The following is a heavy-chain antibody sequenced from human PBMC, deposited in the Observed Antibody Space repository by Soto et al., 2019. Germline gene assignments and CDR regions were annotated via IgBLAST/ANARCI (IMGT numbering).Heavy chain of an antibody. CDR1: GFTFSSYS. V-gene: IGHV3-30*18. Sequence: QVQLVESGGGVVQPGGSLRLSCAASGFTFSSYSVHWVRQAPGKGLEWVADISNDGIKKNYGESAKGRFTISRDNSKNPMYMQMAGLTTEDTCVCYCAKSPGWVARGGMDVWGQGTTVTVSS. CDR2: ISNDGIKK. D-gene: IGHD1-26*01. CDR3: AKSPGWVARGGMDV. J-gene: IGHJ6*02.